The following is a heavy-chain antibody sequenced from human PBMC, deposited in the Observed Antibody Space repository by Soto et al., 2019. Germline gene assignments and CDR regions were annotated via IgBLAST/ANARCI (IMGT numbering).Heavy chain of an antibody. V-gene: IGHV3-48*01. CDR2: ISSSSGTI. CDR3: ARDYSDSSGLCYFDY. Sequence: EVQLVESGGGLVQPGGSLRLSCAASGFMFSGYSMNWVRQAPGKGLEWVSYISSSSGTIYYTDSVKGRFTISRDNAENALYVQRHSLRAEDTAVYCGARDYSDSSGLCYFDYWGQVSLVTVSS. J-gene: IGHJ4*03. CDR1: GFMFSGYS. D-gene: IGHD6-19*01.